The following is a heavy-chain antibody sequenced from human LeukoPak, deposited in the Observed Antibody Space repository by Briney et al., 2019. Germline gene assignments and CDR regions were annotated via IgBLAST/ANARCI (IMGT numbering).Heavy chain of an antibody. Sequence: SETLSLTCTVSGGSISSYYWSWIRQPPGKGLEWIGYIYYSGSTNYNPSLKSRVTISVDTSKNQFSLKLSSVTAADTAAYYCARDGTAAGLDYWGQGTLVTVSS. D-gene: IGHD6-13*01. CDR2: IYYSGST. V-gene: IGHV4-59*01. J-gene: IGHJ4*02. CDR3: ARDGTAAGLDY. CDR1: GGSISSYY.